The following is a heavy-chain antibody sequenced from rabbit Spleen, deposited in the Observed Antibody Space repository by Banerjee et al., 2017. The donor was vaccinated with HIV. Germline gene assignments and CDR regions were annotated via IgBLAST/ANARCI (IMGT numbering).Heavy chain of an antibody. D-gene: IGHD1-1*01. Sequence: QEQLVESGGGLVQPGGSLTLSCKASGIDLMSIAMSWVRQAPGKGLEWIGDIYPFFGTTYYASWVNGRFTISSHNAQNTLYLQLNSLTVADTATYFCARDPAYASGSGAYIPYLWGQGTLVTVS. CDR2: IYPFFGTT. J-gene: IGHJ3*01. CDR3: ARDPAYASGSGAYIPYL. CDR1: GIDLMSIA. V-gene: IGHV1S47*01.